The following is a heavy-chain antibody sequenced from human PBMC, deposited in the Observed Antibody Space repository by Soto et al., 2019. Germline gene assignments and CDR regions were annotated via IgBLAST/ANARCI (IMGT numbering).Heavy chain of an antibody. CDR1: GGTFSSYA. D-gene: IGHD2-2*02. J-gene: IGHJ6*02. V-gene: IGHV1-69*13. CDR3: AYTQLGYCSSTSCYMPSSSSPWDYYYGMDV. CDR2: IIPIFGTA. Sequence: SVKVSCKASGGTFSSYAISWLRQAPGQGLEWMGGIIPIFGTANYAQKFQGRVTITADESTSTAYMELSSLRSEDTAVYYCAYTQLGYCSSTSCYMPSSSSPWDYYYGMDVWGQGTTVTVSS.